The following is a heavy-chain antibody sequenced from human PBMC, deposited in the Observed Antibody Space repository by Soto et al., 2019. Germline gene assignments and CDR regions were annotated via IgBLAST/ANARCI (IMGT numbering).Heavy chain of an antibody. J-gene: IGHJ4*02. D-gene: IGHD3-22*01. CDR3: ARAGYYDSSGSY. CDR2: IYSGGST. Sequence: EVQLVESGGGLVQPGGSLRLSCAASGFTVSSNYMSWVRQAPGKGLEWVSVIYSGGSTYYADSVKGRFTISRDNSKNTLYLQMNSLRAEETAVYDCARAGYYDSSGSYWGQGTLVTVSS. CDR1: GFTVSSNY. V-gene: IGHV3-66*01.